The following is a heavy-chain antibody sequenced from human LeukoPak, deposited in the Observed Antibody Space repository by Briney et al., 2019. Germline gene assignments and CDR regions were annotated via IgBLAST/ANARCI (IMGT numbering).Heavy chain of an antibody. CDR3: ARSLREIDY. CDR2: IYHSGST. D-gene: IGHD5-24*01. V-gene: IGHV4-38-2*02. CDR1: GYSISSGYY. Sequence: PETLSLTCTVSGYSISSGYYWGWIRQPPGKGLEWIGSIYHSGSTYYNPSLKSRVTISVDTSKNQFSLKLSSVTAADTAVYYCARSLREIDYWGQGTLVTVSS. J-gene: IGHJ4*02.